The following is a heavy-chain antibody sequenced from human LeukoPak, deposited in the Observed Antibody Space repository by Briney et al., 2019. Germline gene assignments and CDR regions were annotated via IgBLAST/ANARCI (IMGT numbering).Heavy chain of an antibody. CDR2: ISSTGTTI. V-gene: IGHV3-48*03. CDR3: ARDHHRRLYDSQARDTFDI. Sequence: GGSLRLSCAASGFTFSSYEMNWVRQAPGKGLEWVSYISSTGTTIYYADSVKGRFTISRDNAKNSLYLQMNSLRAEDTAVYYCARDHHRRLYDSQARDTFDIWGQGTMVTVSS. CDR1: GFTFSSYE. J-gene: IGHJ3*02. D-gene: IGHD3-22*01.